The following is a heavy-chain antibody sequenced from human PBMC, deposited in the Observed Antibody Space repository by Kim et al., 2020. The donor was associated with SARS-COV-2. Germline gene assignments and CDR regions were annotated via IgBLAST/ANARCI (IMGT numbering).Heavy chain of an antibody. CDR2: IGRNSYGGTT. V-gene: IGHV3-49*04. Sequence: GGSLRLSCVTSGFTFGDYSMSWVRQAPGKGLDWVSFIGRNSYGGTTRYAASVKGRFTISRDDSKSIAYLQMNSLKTEDTAVYYCTRGVDYWGQGTLVTVSS. CDR1: GFTFGDYS. J-gene: IGHJ4*02. CDR3: TRGVDY.